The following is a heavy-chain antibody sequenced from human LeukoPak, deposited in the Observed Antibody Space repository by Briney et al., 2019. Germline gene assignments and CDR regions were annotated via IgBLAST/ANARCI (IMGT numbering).Heavy chain of an antibody. Sequence: GGSLRLSCAASGFTFSNYWMKWVRQAPGKGLEWVANTNPDGSDKYYVDSVKGRFTISRDNAKNSLHLQMNSLRAEDTALYYCAKADLGELSSAGEFDYWGQGTLVTVSS. CDR2: TNPDGSDK. J-gene: IGHJ4*02. CDR1: GFTFSNYW. CDR3: AKADLGELSSAGEFDY. D-gene: IGHD3-16*02. V-gene: IGHV3-7*03.